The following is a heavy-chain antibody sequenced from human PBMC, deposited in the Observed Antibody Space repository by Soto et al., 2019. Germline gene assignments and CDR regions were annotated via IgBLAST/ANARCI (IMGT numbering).Heavy chain of an antibody. D-gene: IGHD2-2*01. J-gene: IGHJ4*02. Sequence: EVQLVESGGGLVKPGGSLRLSCAASGFTFSDYSMTWVRQAPGKGLEWVSSISGSGSDIYYADSMKGRFTISRDNAKNSLYLQMNGLRVEDTAVYYCARVYGITSCCGGGYWGQGSLVTVSS. V-gene: IGHV3-21*02. CDR2: ISGSGSDI. CDR1: GFTFSDYS. CDR3: ARVYGITSCCGGGY.